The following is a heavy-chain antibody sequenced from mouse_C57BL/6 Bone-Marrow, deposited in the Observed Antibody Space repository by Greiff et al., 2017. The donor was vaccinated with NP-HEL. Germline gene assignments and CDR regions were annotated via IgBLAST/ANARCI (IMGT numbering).Heavy chain of an antibody. CDR1: GFTFSSYA. CDR2: ISDGGSYT. Sequence: EVKLMESGGGLVKPGGSLKLSCAASGFTFSSYAMSWVRQTPEKRLEWVAPISDGGSYTYYPDNVKGRFTISRDHAKNNLYLQMSHLKSEDTAMYYCARGSGTLFAYWGQGTLVTVSA. J-gene: IGHJ3*01. V-gene: IGHV5-4*03. CDR3: ARGSGTLFAY. D-gene: IGHD4-1*01.